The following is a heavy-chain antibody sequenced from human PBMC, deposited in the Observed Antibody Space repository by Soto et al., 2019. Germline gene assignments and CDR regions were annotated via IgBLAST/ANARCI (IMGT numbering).Heavy chain of an antibody. Sequence: GGSLRLSCAASGFTFSSYSMHWVRQAPGKGLEWVAVIWYDGSNKYYADSVKGRFTISRDNSKNTLYLQMNSLRAEDTAVYYCARDREAFDIWGQGTMVTVSS. J-gene: IGHJ3*02. CDR1: GFTFSSYS. D-gene: IGHD1-26*01. CDR3: ARDREAFDI. V-gene: IGHV3-33*08. CDR2: IWYDGSNK.